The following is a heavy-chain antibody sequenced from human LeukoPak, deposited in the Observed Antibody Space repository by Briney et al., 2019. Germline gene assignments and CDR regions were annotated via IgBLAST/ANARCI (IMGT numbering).Heavy chain of an antibody. J-gene: IGHJ4*02. Sequence: GGSLRLSCAASGLTFSSYWMHWVRQAPGKGLVWVSRINSDGSSTSYADSVKGRFTISRDNAKNTLYLQMSSLRAEDTAVYYCAKDQRGGLQFVLHYWGQGTLVTVSS. CDR1: GLTFSSYW. CDR2: INSDGSST. CDR3: AKDQRGGLQFVLHY. V-gene: IGHV3-74*01. D-gene: IGHD5-24*01.